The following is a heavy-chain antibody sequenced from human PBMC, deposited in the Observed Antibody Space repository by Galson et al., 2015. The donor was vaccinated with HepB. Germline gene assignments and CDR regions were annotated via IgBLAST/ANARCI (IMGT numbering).Heavy chain of an antibody. D-gene: IGHD5-18*01. J-gene: IGHJ5*02. V-gene: IGHV1-69*13. Sequence: SVKVSCKASGGTFSSYTISWVRQAPGQGLEWVGGIIPIFGTANYAQKFQGRVTITADESTSTAYMELSSLRSEDTAVYYCAISGYSYANNWFDPWGQGTLVTVSS. CDR3: AISGYSYANNWFDP. CDR2: IIPIFGTA. CDR1: GGTFSSYT.